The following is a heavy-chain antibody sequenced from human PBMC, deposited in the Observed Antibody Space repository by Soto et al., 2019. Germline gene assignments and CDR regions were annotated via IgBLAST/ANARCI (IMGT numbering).Heavy chain of an antibody. D-gene: IGHD6-6*01. Sequence: SVKVSCKASGGTFSSYAISWVRQAPGQALEWMGGIIPIFGTANYAQKFQGRVTITADESTSTAYMELSSLRSEDTAVYYCASAIAARYYYYGMDVWGQGTTVTVSS. CDR1: GGTFSSYA. J-gene: IGHJ6*02. V-gene: IGHV1-69*13. CDR3: ASAIAARYYYYGMDV. CDR2: IIPIFGTA.